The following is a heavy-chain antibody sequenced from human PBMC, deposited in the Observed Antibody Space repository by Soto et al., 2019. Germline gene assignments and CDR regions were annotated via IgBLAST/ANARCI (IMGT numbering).Heavy chain of an antibody. J-gene: IGHJ4*02. D-gene: IGHD5-18*01. CDR1: VGSISSVGYY. Sequence: QVQLQESGPGLVKPSETLSLTCTVSVGSISSVGYYWSWIRQHPGKGMEWIGYIYYSGDTYYNPSLKSGVTISVDTCKNQFSLKLSSVTAADTAGYYCATRRYLDSFHYWGQGTLVTVSS. V-gene: IGHV4-31*03. CDR3: ATRRYLDSFHY. CDR2: IYYSGDT.